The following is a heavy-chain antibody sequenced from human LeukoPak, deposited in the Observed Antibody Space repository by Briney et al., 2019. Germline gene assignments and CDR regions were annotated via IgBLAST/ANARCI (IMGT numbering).Heavy chain of an antibody. D-gene: IGHD4-4*01. CDR1: GFTFSSYS. V-gene: IGHV3-48*01. CDR3: ASFRSNSF. Sequence: GGSLRLSCAASGFTFSSYSMNWVRQAPGKGLERVSYISSSSSTIYYADSVKGRFTISRDNAKNSLYLQMNSLRAEDTAVYYCASFRSNSFWGQGTMVTVSS. CDR2: ISSSSSTI. J-gene: IGHJ3*01.